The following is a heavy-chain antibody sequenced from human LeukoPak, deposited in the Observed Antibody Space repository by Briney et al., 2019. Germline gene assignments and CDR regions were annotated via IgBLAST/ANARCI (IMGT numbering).Heavy chain of an antibody. V-gene: IGHV4-39*07. CDR3: ARVGYSGYDDRGSFDY. CDR2: IYYSGNT. D-gene: IGHD5-12*01. Sequence: WVRQAPGKGLEWIGSIYYSGNTYYNASLKSRVTISVDTSKNQFSLKLSSVTAADTAVYYCARVGYSGYDDRGSFDYWGQGTLVTVSS. J-gene: IGHJ4*02.